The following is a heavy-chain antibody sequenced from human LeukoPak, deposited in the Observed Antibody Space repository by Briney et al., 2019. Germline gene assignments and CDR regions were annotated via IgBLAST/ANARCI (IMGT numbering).Heavy chain of an antibody. D-gene: IGHD4/OR15-4a*01. CDR3: AKYDYGFDY. CDR2: ISYDGSNK. J-gene: IGHJ4*02. Sequence: PGRSLRLSCAASGFTFSSYGMHWVRQAPGKGLEWVAVISYDGSNKYYADSVKGRFTISRDNSKNTLYLQMNSLRAEDTAVYYCAKYDYGFDYWGQGTLVTVSS. V-gene: IGHV3-30*18. CDR1: GFTFSSYG.